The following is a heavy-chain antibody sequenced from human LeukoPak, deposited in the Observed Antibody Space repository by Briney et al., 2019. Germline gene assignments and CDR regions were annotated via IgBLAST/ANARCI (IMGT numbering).Heavy chain of an antibody. V-gene: IGHV3-53*01. J-gene: IGHJ3*02. Sequence: PGGSLRLSCAASGFTVSSNYMSWVRQAPGKGLEWVSVIYSGGSTYYADSVKGRFTISRDNSKHTLYLQMNSLRADDTAVYYCARSSGWPKDGAFDIWGQGTMVTVSS. D-gene: IGHD6-19*01. CDR1: GFTVSSNY. CDR2: IYSGGST. CDR3: ARSSGWPKDGAFDI.